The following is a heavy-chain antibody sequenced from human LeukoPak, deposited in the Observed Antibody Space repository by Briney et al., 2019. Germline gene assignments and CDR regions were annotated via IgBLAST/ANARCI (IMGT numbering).Heavy chain of an antibody. D-gene: IGHD3-10*01. V-gene: IGHV3-11*01. CDR3: ARSITMVRGVIIPLDFDY. J-gene: IGHJ4*02. CDR1: GFTFGDYY. Sequence: GGSLRLSCAASGFTFGDYYMSWIRQAPGKGLEWVSYISSSGSTIYYADSVKGRFTISRDNAKNSLYLQMNSLRAEDTAVYYCARSITMVRGVIIPLDFDYWGQGTLVTVSS. CDR2: ISSSGSTI.